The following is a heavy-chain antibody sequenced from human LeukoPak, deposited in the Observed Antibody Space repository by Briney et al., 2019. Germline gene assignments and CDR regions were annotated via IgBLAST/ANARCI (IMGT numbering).Heavy chain of an antibody. Sequence: VGSLRLSCAVSGFTFRSYIMNWVRQAPGKGLEWVSYISSSSSSIYYPDSVKGRFTGSSDNGKNSLYLQMNSLRAEDTAVYYCARGDYYYYYYMDVWGKGTTVSVSS. CDR3: ARGDYYYYYYMDV. J-gene: IGHJ6*03. V-gene: IGHV3-48*04. CDR1: GFTFRSYI. CDR2: ISSSSSSI.